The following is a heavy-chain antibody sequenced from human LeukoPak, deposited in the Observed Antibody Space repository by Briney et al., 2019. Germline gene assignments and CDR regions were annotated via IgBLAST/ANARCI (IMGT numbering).Heavy chain of an antibody. D-gene: IGHD3-3*01. CDR2: ISYDGSNK. Sequence: PGGSLRLSCAASGFTFSSYAMHWVRQAPGKGLEWVAVISYDGSNKYYADSVKGRFTISRDNSKNTLYLQMNSLRAEDTAVYYCARDGTFLEWQSNYYYYGMDVWGQGTTVTVSS. CDR3: ARDGTFLEWQSNYYYYGMDV. CDR1: GFTFSSYA. V-gene: IGHV3-30-3*01. J-gene: IGHJ6*02.